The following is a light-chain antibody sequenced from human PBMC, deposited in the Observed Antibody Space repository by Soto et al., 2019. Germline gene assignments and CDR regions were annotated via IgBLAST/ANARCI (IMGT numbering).Light chain of an antibody. CDR2: DVS. CDR3: SSYTSSIYV. J-gene: IGLJ1*01. V-gene: IGLV2-14*01. Sequence: SSPTPPAPPAVAPGQSITLPSPRNNRDVGGYNYVSWYQQHPGKAPKLMIYDVSNRPSGVSNRFSGSKSGNTASLTISGFQAEDEADYYCSSYTSSIYVFGTGTKVTVL. CDR1: NRDVGGYNY.